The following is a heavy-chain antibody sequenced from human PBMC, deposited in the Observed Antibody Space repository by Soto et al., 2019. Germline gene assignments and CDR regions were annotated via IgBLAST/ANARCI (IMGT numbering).Heavy chain of an antibody. D-gene: IGHD3-3*01. CDR2: ISGSGGTT. J-gene: IGHJ4*02. Sequence: GGSLRLSCAASGFTFSSYAMHWVRQAPGKGLGCVSGISGSGGTTFYADSVKSRFTISRDNSKKTLYLQMNSLRAEDTAVYYCAKTPYDFWSSGQYLFDHWGQGTLVTVSS. CDR1: GFTFSSYA. CDR3: AKTPYDFWSSGQYLFDH. V-gene: IGHV3-23*01.